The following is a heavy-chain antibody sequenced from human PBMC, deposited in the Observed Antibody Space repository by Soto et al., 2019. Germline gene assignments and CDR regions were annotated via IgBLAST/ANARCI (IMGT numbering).Heavy chain of an antibody. J-gene: IGHJ6*02. D-gene: IGHD1-1*01. CDR3: AKRLDGNRV. Sequence: QVQLVESGGGLVKPGGSLRLSCAASGLTFSDYYMSWIRQAPGKGLEWVSYITSSGSCTKYADSVKGRFTISRDNAKKSLSLQMNSLGAEDTAVYYCAKRLDGNRVWGQRTTVTVSS. CDR2: ITSSGSCT. CDR1: GLTFSDYY. V-gene: IGHV3-11*05.